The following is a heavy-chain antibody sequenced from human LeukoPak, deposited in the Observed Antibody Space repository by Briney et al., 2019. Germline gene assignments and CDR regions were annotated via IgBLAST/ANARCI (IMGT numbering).Heavy chain of an antibody. CDR2: ISGSGVTT. J-gene: IGHJ4*02. Sequence: GGSLRFSCAASGFTFSSYGMSWVRQAPGKGLEWVSAISGSGVTTYYADSVKGRFTIFRDNSKNTLYLQMNSLRAEDTAIYYCAKAEVYCSSTSCSEFDYWGQGTLVTVSS. D-gene: IGHD2-2*01. V-gene: IGHV3-23*01. CDR1: GFTFSSYG. CDR3: AKAEVYCSSTSCSEFDY.